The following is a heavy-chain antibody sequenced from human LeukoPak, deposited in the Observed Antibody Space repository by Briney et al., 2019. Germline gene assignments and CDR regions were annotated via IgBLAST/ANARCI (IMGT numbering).Heavy chain of an antibody. Sequence: SETLSLTCTVSDYSITSGYYWAWIRQPPGRGPEGFGSVISSGGTPYNWSLRSRASISADTVNNHFYLNPTSVTAADTAMYYCESGHGSGWYYDWFDPWGQGTLVTVSS. CDR1: DYSITSGYY. D-gene: IGHD6-19*01. J-gene: IGHJ5*02. V-gene: IGHV4-38-2*02. CDR3: ESGHGSGWYYDWFDP. CDR2: VISSGGT.